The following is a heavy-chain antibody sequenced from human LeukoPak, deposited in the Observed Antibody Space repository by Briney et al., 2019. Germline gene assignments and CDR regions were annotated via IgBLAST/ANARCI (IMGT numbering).Heavy chain of an antibody. J-gene: IGHJ4*02. Sequence: SGTLSLTCTVSGVSITSSQWWSWVRQSPGKGLEWIGEINLSGRANYSPSLKTRVTMSMDESENQFSLSLASVTAADTALYYCARGPGTWYYYWGQGTLVTVSS. CDR3: ARGPGTWYYY. D-gene: IGHD6-13*01. CDR2: INLSGRA. CDR1: GVSITSSQW. V-gene: IGHV4-4*02.